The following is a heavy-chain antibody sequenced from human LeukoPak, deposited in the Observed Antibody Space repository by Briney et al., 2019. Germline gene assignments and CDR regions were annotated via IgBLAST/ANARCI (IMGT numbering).Heavy chain of an antibody. Sequence: PSETLSLTCTVSGGSIRSYYWSWIRQPAGKGLEWIGRIYTSGSTNYNPSLKSRVTMSVDTSKNQFSLKLSSVTAADTALYYCAKASPSGSYRLWGQGTLVTVSS. V-gene: IGHV4-4*07. CDR1: GGSIRSYY. D-gene: IGHD1-26*01. J-gene: IGHJ4*02. CDR2: IYTSGST. CDR3: AKASPSGSYRL.